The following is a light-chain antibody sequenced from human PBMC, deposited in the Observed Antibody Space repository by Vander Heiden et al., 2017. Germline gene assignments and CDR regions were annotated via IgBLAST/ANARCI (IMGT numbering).Light chain of an antibody. CDR1: KLGDKY. CDR3: RAWDTSTAWKV. V-gene: IGLV3-1*01. J-gene: IGLJ2*01. Sequence: SYELTQPPSVSVSPGQTASITCSGDKLGDKYACWYQQKPGQSPLLVIYQDNKRPSGIPERFSGSNSGNTATLTISGTQAMDEADYYCRAWDTSTAWKVFGGGTKLTVL. CDR2: QDN.